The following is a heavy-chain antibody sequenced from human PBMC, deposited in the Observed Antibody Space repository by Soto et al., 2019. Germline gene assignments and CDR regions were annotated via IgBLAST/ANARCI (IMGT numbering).Heavy chain of an antibody. V-gene: IGHV1-18*01. CDR2: INPGNGNT. J-gene: IGHJ5*02. CDR1: GYTFTSYG. CDR3: ARDRVAASDWFDP. Sequence: ASVKVSCKASGYTFTSYGMNWVRQAPGRGLEWMGWINPGNGNTNYAQKLQGRVTMTTDTSTSTAYMELRSLRSDDTAVYYCARDRVAASDWFDPWGQGTLVTVSS. D-gene: IGHD2-15*01.